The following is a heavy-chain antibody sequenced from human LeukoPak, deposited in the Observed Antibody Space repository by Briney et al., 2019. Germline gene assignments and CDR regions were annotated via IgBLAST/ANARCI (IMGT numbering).Heavy chain of an antibody. D-gene: IGHD3-9*01. CDR2: ISGSGGST. Sequence: SGGSLRLSCAASGFTFSSYAMSWVRQAPGKGLEWVSAISGSGGSTYYADSVKGRFTISRDNSKNTLYLQMNSLRAEDTAVYYCAKLYDILTGYYPESYYLDYWGQGTLVTVSS. CDR3: AKLYDILTGYYPESYYLDY. V-gene: IGHV3-23*01. CDR1: GFTFSSYA. J-gene: IGHJ4*02.